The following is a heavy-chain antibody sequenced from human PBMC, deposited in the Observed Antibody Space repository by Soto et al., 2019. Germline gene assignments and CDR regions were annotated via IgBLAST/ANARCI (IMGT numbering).Heavy chain of an antibody. CDR3: VSPFYDLDSRPPFDD. Sequence: EVQLVESGGGLVHPGGSLRLSCLASGFTFSRYWMHWVRQAPGKGLVWVSRINTDKSTLTYADSVEGRFTISRDNAKNRLYLQMDSLRAEDTAVYYCVSPFYDLDSRPPFDDWGPGTLVTVSS. CDR1: GFTFSRYW. D-gene: IGHD3-22*01. V-gene: IGHV3-74*03. CDR2: INTDKSTL. J-gene: IGHJ4*02.